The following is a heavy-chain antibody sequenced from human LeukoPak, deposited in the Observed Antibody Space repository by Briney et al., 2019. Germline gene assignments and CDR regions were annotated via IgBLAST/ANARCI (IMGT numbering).Heavy chain of an antibody. D-gene: IGHD2-2*01. CDR2: ISAYNGNT. Sequence: ASMKVSCKASGYTFTSYGISWVRQAPGQGLEWMGWISAYNGNTNYAQKLQGRVTMTTDTSTSTAYMELRSLRSDDTAVYYCARDARGYCSSTSCPVAAFDIWGQGTMVAVSS. J-gene: IGHJ3*02. CDR3: ARDARGYCSSTSCPVAAFDI. V-gene: IGHV1-18*04. CDR1: GYTFTSYG.